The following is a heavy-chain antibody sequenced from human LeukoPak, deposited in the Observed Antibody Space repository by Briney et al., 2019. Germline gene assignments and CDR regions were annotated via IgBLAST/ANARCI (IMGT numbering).Heavy chain of an antibody. CDR2: FDPEDGET. J-gene: IGHJ6*02. V-gene: IGHV1-24*01. CDR1: GYTLTELS. D-gene: IGHD3-16*01. Sequence: ASVKVSCKVSGYTLTELSMHWVRQAPGKGLEWMGGFDPEDGETINAQKFQGRVTITADESTSTAYMELSSLRSEDTAVYYCASAPGPLGGYYYYGMDVWGQGTTVTVSS. CDR3: ASAPGPLGGYYYYGMDV.